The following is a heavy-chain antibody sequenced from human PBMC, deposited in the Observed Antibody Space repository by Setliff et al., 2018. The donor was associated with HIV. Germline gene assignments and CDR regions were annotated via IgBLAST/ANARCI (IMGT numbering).Heavy chain of an antibody. CDR1: GYTFTDYG. Sequence: ASVKVSCKASGYTFTDYGINWVRPAPGHGLEWMGWINTNNGNPTYAQGFTGRCVFSSDTSVRTAYLQIVGLTAEDSAVYYCARRMEMTPIGYWGQGTLVTVSS. D-gene: IGHD2-15*01. CDR2: INTNNGNP. J-gene: IGHJ4*02. V-gene: IGHV7-4-1*01. CDR3: ARRMEMTPIGY.